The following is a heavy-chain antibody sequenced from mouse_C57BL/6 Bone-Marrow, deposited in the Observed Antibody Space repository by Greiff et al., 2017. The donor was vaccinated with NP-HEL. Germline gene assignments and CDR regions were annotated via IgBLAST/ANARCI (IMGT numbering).Heavy chain of an antibody. J-gene: IGHJ3*01. D-gene: IGHD2-1*01. Sequence: EVKVVESGGGLVQPGGSLKLSCVASGFPFSDYYMYLVRQTPEKRLEWVAYISNGGGSTYYPDTVKSRFTISRDNAKNTLYLQMSRLKSEDTARYYCASPIYYGNPFAYWGQGTLVTVSA. CDR3: ASPIYYGNPFAY. V-gene: IGHV5-12*01. CDR2: ISNGGGST. CDR1: GFPFSDYY.